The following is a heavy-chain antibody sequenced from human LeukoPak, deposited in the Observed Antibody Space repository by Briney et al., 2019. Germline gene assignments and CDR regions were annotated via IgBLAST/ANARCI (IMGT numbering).Heavy chain of an antibody. Sequence: PGGSLRLSCAASGFTFSSYWMHWVRQTPGKGLVWVSRINSDGSSTSYADSVKGRFTISRDNAKNTLYLQMNSLRAEDTAVYYCARDPKSGSYSGRWEDYWGQGTLVTVSS. D-gene: IGHD1-26*01. CDR2: INSDGSST. CDR1: GFTFSSYW. J-gene: IGHJ4*02. V-gene: IGHV3-74*01. CDR3: ARDPKSGSYSGRWEDY.